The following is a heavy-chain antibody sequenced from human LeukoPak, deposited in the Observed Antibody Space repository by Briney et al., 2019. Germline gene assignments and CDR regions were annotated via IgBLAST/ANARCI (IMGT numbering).Heavy chain of an antibody. Sequence: PSETLSLTCTVSGGSVSSGNYYWSWIRQPPGKGLEWIGYIFYTGSTKYNPSLKSRVTISVDTSKNQFCLKLTSATAADTAMSYCASDSSAWYYPFDIWGQGTMVTVSS. CDR1: GGSVSSGNYY. V-gene: IGHV4-61*01. CDR2: IFYTGST. CDR3: ASDSSAWYYPFDI. J-gene: IGHJ3*02. D-gene: IGHD6-19*01.